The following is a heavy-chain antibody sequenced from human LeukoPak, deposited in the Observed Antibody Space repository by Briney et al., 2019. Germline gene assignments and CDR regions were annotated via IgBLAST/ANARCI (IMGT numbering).Heavy chain of an antibody. CDR3: ARDTYYYDSSGYEKWNYFDY. Sequence: SETLSLTCTVSGGSINSYYWSWIRQPAGKGLEWIGRIYTSGSTNYNPSLKSRVTMSVDTSKNQFSLKLSSVTAADTAVYYCARDTYYYDSSGYEKWNYFDYWGQGTLVTVSS. V-gene: IGHV4-4*07. CDR1: GGSINSYY. D-gene: IGHD3-22*01. J-gene: IGHJ4*02. CDR2: IYTSGST.